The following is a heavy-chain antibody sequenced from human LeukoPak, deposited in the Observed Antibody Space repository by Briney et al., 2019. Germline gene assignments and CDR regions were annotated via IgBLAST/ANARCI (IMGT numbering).Heavy chain of an antibody. J-gene: IGHJ4*02. CDR1: GFIFSSYG. CDR3: AKDGRDHYVSGSYYRGVPALDY. V-gene: IGHV3-30*02. Sequence: GGSLRLSCAASGFIFSSYGMHWVRQAPGKGLKWVAFIRYDGSIKYYADSVKGRFTISRDNSKNTLFLQMNSLRVEDTAVYYCAKDGRDHYVSGSYYRGVPALDYWGQGTLVTVSS. CDR2: IRYDGSIK. D-gene: IGHD3-10*01.